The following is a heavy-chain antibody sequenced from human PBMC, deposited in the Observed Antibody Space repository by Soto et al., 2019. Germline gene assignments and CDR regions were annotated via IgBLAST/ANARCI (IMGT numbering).Heavy chain of an antibody. CDR3: ARDEAIDY. J-gene: IGHJ4*02. V-gene: IGHV3-7*03. Sequence: GSSLRLSCAASGFTFSNYWLCWVRQAPGKGLEWVANIKQDGGDQYYVDSVKGRFSISRDNAKNSLYLQMNSLRAEDTAVYYCARDEAIDYWGQGTLVTVSS. CDR2: IKQDGGDQ. CDR1: GFTFSNYW.